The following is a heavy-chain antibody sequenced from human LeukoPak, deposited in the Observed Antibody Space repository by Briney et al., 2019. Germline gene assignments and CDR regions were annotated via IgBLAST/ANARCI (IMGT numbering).Heavy chain of an antibody. J-gene: IGHJ3*01. V-gene: IGHV1-18*01. D-gene: IGHD3-3*01. CDR3: ARDYDFWSVVAFDF. CDR1: GYTFTSYG. Sequence: ASVKVSCKASGYTFTSYGISWVRQAPGQGLEWMGWISAYNGNTNYAQKLQGRVTMTTDTSTSTAYMELRSLRSDDTAVYYCARDYDFWSVVAFDFWGQGTVVTVSS. CDR2: ISAYNGNT.